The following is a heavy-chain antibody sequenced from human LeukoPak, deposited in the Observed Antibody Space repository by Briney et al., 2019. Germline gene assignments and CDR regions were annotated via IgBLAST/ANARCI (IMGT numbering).Heavy chain of an antibody. D-gene: IGHD2-15*01. Sequence: GGSLRLSCAASGFTFSSYAMSWVRQAPGKGLEWVSAISGSGGSTYYADSVKGRFTISRDNSKNTLYLQMNSLRAEDTAVYYCAKVGYCSGGSCYLKPWYFDLWGRGTLVTVSS. J-gene: IGHJ2*01. CDR2: ISGSGGST. CDR3: AKVGYCSGGSCYLKPWYFDL. V-gene: IGHV3-23*01. CDR1: GFTFSSYA.